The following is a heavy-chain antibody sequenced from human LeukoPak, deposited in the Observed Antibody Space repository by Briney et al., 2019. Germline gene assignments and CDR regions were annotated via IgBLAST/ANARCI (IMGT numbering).Heavy chain of an antibody. D-gene: IGHD6-13*01. V-gene: IGHV3-9*01. Sequence: PGGSLRLSCAASGFTFDDYAMHWVRQAPGKGLEWVSGISWNSGSIGYADSVKGRFTISRDNAKNSLYLQMNSLRAEDTALYYCAKDPGSSWYYFDYWGQGTLVTVSS. J-gene: IGHJ4*02. CDR3: AKDPGSSWYYFDY. CDR2: ISWNSGSI. CDR1: GFTFDDYA.